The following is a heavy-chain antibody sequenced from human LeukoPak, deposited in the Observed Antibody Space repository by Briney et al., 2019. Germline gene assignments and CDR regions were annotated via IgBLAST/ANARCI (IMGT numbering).Heavy chain of an antibody. J-gene: IGHJ3*02. CDR2: ISVSGGST. CDR1: GFTFSTYA. Sequence: GGSLRLSCATSGFTFSTYAMNWVRQAPGKGLEWVSVISVSGGSTYYADSVKGRFTISRDNSKNTLHLQMHSLRVEDTAVYYCVRDVIGYAFDIWGQGTMVTVSS. CDR3: VRDVIGYAFDI. D-gene: IGHD3-16*02. V-gene: IGHV3-23*01.